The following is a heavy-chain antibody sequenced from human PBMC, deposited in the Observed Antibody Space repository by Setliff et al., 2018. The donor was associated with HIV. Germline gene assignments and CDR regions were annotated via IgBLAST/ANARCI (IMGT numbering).Heavy chain of an antibody. CDR2: IYHSGST. CDR3: ARMGEGNSSGQNWFDP. V-gene: IGHV4-38-2*02. D-gene: IGHD6-19*01. J-gene: IGHJ5*02. CDR1: GYSISSGYY. Sequence: SETLSLTCTVSGYSISSGYYWGWIRQPPGKGLEWIGSIYHSGSTYYNPSLKSRVTISVDASKNQFSLKLSSVTAADTAVYYCARMGEGNSSGQNWFDPWGQGTLVTVSS.